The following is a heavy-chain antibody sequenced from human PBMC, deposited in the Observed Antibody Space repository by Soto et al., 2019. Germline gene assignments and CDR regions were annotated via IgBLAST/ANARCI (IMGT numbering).Heavy chain of an antibody. CDR2: IHYTGST. CDR1: GASINTYY. V-gene: IGHV4-59*08. D-gene: IGHD6-13*01. J-gene: IGHJ6*02. Sequence: QVQLQESGPGLVKPSETLSLNCSVSGASINTYYWSWVRQPPGKGLEWIGYIHYTGSTNYNPSLKSRITISIDTSLTQFPLIVTSATAADTSSYYGARHGAGSSGCDFYFGMDVWGRGTTVTVSS. CDR3: ARHGAGSSGCDFYFGMDV.